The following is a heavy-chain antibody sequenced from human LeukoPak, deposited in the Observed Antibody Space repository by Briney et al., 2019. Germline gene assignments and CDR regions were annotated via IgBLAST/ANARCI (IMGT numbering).Heavy chain of an antibody. Sequence: SETLSLTCTVSTASINSYYWGWVRQPAGRGLEWIGRIYTTGMTQYDPSLQSRVTMYVDTSQKQFSLNLRSVTAADTAIYFCVRHGYTASHFFLDYWSQGVLVTVSS. CDR2: IYTTGMT. CDR3: VRHGYTASHFFLDY. J-gene: IGHJ4*02. D-gene: IGHD5-18*01. V-gene: IGHV4-4*07. CDR1: TASINSYY.